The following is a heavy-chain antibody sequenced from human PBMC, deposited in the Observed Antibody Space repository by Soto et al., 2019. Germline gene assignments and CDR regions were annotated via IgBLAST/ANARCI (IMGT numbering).Heavy chain of an antibody. J-gene: IGHJ3*02. Sequence: PGGSLRLSCAASGFTFSSYAMHWVRQAPGKGLEWVAVISYDGSNKYYADSVKGRFTISRDNSKNTLYLQMNSLRAEDTAVYYCARSYGLIYDAFDIWGQGTMVTVSS. D-gene: IGHD5-18*01. CDR3: ARSYGLIYDAFDI. CDR2: ISYDGSNK. CDR1: GFTFSSYA. V-gene: IGHV3-30-3*01.